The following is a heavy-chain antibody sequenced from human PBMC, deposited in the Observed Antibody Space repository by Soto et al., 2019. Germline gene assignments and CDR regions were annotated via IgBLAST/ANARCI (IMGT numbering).Heavy chain of an antibody. CDR2: INHSGST. V-gene: IGHV4-34*01. CDR3: ARGFIQSLCSYPN. Sequence: SETLSLTCAVYGGSFSGYYWSWFRQPPGKGLEWIGEINHSGSTNYNPSLMRRVTTSVDTTKNQFSLKLSSGTAADTALYYCARGFIQSLCSYPNWGQGTLVTVSS. D-gene: IGHD3-10*02. J-gene: IGHJ4*02. CDR1: GGSFSGYY.